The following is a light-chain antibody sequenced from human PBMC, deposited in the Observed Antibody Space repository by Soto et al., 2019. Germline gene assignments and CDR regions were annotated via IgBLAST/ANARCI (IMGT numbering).Light chain of an antibody. CDR1: QSINRY. CDR3: QQRSNWL. CDR2: DAS. Sequence: EIVMTQSPASLSVSPRETSTLSCMASQSINRYLAWYQHKTGQAPRLLIYDASNRATGIPARFSGSGSGTDFTLTISSLEPEDFAVYYCQQRSNWLFGPGTKVDIK. J-gene: IGKJ3*01. V-gene: IGKV3-11*01.